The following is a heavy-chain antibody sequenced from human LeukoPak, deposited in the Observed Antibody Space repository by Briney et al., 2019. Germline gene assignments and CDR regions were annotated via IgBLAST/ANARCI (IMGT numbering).Heavy chain of an antibody. D-gene: IGHD4-17*01. Sequence: GGSLRLSCAASGFTFSSYSMTWVRQAPGKGLEWVSSISSSSSSYIYYADSVKGRFTISRDNAKNSLYLQMNSLRAEDTAVYYCARARRPTTTVTTGFDYWGQGTLVTVSS. V-gene: IGHV3-21*01. CDR1: GFTFSSYS. CDR2: ISSSSSSYI. CDR3: ARARRPTTTVTTGFDY. J-gene: IGHJ4*02.